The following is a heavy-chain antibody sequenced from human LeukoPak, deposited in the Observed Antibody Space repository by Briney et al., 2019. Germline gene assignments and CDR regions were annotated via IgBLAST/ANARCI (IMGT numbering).Heavy chain of an antibody. D-gene: IGHD6-19*01. Sequence: SETLSLTCAVSGGSISSSNWWSWVRQPPGKGLEWIGEVYHSGSTNYNPSLKSRVTISVDKSKNPFSLKLSSVTAADTAVYYCARADRSSGWYYFDYWGEGTLVTASS. J-gene: IGHJ4*02. CDR2: VYHSGST. V-gene: IGHV4-4*02. CDR1: GGSISSSNW. CDR3: ARADRSSGWYYFDY.